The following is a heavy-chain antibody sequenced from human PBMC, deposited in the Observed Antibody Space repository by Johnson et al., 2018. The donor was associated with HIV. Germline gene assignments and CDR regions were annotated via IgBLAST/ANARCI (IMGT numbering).Heavy chain of an antibody. CDR3: ARAPSYDREFLDAFDI. J-gene: IGHJ3*02. Sequence: QVQLVESGGGVVQPGRSLRLSCAASGFTFSSYGMHWVRQAPGKGLEWVAFIRYDGSNKSYGDSVKGRFTISRENSKNTLYLQMNSLRAEDTAVYYCARAPSYDREFLDAFDIWGQGTMVTVSS. CDR1: GFTFSSYG. D-gene: IGHD3-22*01. V-gene: IGHV3-33*01. CDR2: IRYDGSNK.